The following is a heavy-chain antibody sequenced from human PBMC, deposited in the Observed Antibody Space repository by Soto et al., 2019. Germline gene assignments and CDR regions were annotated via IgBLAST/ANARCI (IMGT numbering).Heavy chain of an antibody. Sequence: EVQLVESGGGLVQPGGSLRLSCVASGFTFSNYWIHWVRQAPGKGLVWVSRINGDGSSTNYADSVKGQFTISRDNAKNTVYLQMNSLRVEDTAVYYCASGARNSYYFDCGGQGTLVTVSS. CDR1: GFTFSNYW. CDR3: ASGARNSYYFDC. D-gene: IGHD1-7*01. J-gene: IGHJ4*02. CDR2: INGDGSST. V-gene: IGHV3-74*01.